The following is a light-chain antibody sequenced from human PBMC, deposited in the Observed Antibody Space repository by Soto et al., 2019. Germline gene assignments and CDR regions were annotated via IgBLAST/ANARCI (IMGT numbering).Light chain of an antibody. CDR2: GAS. J-gene: IGKJ1*01. V-gene: IGKV3-20*01. CDR1: ETVATN. Sequence: PGERATLSCWASETVATNLAWYQQKPGQAPRLLISGASTRAAGISDRFRGSGSGTDFTLTISRLEPEDFAVYYCQQYGSSGTFGQGTKV. CDR3: QQYGSSGT.